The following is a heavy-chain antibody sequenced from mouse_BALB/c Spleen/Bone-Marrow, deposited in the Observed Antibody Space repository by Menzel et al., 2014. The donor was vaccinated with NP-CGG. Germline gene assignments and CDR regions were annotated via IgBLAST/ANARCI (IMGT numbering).Heavy chain of an antibody. CDR2: INPDSKTI. V-gene: IGHV4-1*02. D-gene: IGHD2-3*01. CDR1: GFDFSRYW. CDR3: ARLGYYGGFAY. J-gene: IGHJ3*01. Sequence: DVHLVESGGGLVQPGGSLKLSCAASGFDFSRYWMSWVRQAPGKGLEWIGEINPDSKTINYSPSLKDKFIISRDNANNTLYLQTNKVRSEDTALYYCARLGYYGGFAYWGQGTLVTVSA.